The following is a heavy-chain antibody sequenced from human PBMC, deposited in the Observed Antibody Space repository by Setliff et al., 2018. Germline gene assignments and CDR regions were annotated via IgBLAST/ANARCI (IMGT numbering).Heavy chain of an antibody. CDR2: ISDSGGST. Sequence: GGSLRLSCVASGFTLSTYAMSWVRQAPGKGLEWVSVISDSGGSTYYADSVKGRFTISRDNSKNTLFLQMNSLRAEDTAVYYCAKISCSGGSCYPDYWGQGTLVTVSS. D-gene: IGHD2-15*01. J-gene: IGHJ4*02. V-gene: IGHV3-23*01. CDR3: AKISCSGGSCYPDY. CDR1: GFTLSTYA.